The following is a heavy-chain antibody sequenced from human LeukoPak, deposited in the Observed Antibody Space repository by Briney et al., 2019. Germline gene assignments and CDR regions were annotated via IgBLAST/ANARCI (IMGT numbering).Heavy chain of an antibody. Sequence: SETLSLTCTVSGGSISSGGYYWSWIRQHPGKGLEWIGYIYYSGSTYYNPSLKSRVTISVDTSKNQFSLKLSSVTAADTAVYYCARDRPTAGRAIDYWGQGTLVTVSS. CDR2: IYYSGST. D-gene: IGHD1-1*01. CDR3: ARDRPTAGRAIDY. V-gene: IGHV4-31*03. J-gene: IGHJ4*02. CDR1: GGSISSGGYY.